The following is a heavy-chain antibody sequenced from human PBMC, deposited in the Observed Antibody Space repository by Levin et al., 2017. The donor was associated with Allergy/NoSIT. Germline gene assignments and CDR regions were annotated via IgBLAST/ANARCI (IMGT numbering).Heavy chain of an antibody. CDR3: ARDGHYDSSGYYYLYYYGMDV. V-gene: IGHV3-74*01. CDR1: GFTFSSYW. CDR2: INSDGSST. J-gene: IGHJ6*02. D-gene: IGHD3-22*01. Sequence: LSLTCAASGFTFSSYWMHWVRQAPGKGLVWVSRINSDGSSTSYADSVKGRFTISRDNAKNTLYLQMNSLRAEDTAVYYCARDGHYDSSGYYYLYYYGMDVWGQGTTVTVSS.